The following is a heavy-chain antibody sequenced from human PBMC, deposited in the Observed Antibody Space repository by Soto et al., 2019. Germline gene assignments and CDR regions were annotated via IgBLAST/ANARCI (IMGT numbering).Heavy chain of an antibody. CDR3: ARLAEYCNGIKCYSNFDF. D-gene: IGHD2-15*01. CDR2: MNPSSGET. J-gene: IGHJ4*01. Sequence: ASVKVSCKTSGYNFTNFDINWVRQAPGRGLVWMGWMNPSSGETGFAQNFRGRVTMTRDISTRTFFMQLTSLRSEDTAIYYCARLAEYCNGIKCYSNFDFWGRGTQVTVSS. CDR1: GYNFTNFD. V-gene: IGHV1-8*01.